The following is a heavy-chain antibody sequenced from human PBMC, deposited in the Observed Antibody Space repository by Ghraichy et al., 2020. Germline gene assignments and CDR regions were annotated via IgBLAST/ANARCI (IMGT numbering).Heavy chain of an antibody. D-gene: IGHD3-22*01. CDR1: GFTVSSNY. Sequence: GESLRLSCAASGFTVSSNYMSWVRQAPGKGLEWVSVIYSGGSTYYADSVKGRFTISRDNSKNTLYLQMNSLRAEDTAVYYCARDWGYYDSSGYYLHWFDPWGQGTLVTVSS. V-gene: IGHV3-66*01. J-gene: IGHJ5*02. CDR3: ARDWGYYDSSGYYLHWFDP. CDR2: IYSGGST.